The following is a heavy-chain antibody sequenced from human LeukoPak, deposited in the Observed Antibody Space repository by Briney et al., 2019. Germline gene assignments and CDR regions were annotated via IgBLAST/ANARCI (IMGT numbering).Heavy chain of an antibody. CDR3: ARVNELVPYFDY. CDR2: IFHSGST. V-gene: IGHV4-38-2*02. J-gene: IGHJ4*02. D-gene: IGHD6-13*01. CDR1: GYSISSGFY. Sequence: SETLSLTCSVSGYSISSGFYWGWIRQPPGKGLEWIGSIFHSGSTYYNPSLKSRVTISVDTSKNQFSLKLSSVTAADTAVYYCARVNELVPYFDYWGQGTLVTVSS.